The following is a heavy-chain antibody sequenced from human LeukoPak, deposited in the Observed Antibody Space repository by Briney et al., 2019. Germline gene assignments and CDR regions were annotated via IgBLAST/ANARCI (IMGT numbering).Heavy chain of an antibody. D-gene: IGHD6-13*01. CDR1: GFTFSSYW. Sequence: GGSLRLSCAASGFTFSSYWMSWVRQAPGKGLEWVANIKQDGSEKYYVDSVKGRFTISRDNAKNSLYLQMNSLRAEDTAVYYCARPSEAQQIDAFDIWGQGTMVTLSS. J-gene: IGHJ3*02. V-gene: IGHV3-7*01. CDR3: ARPSEAQQIDAFDI. CDR2: IKQDGSEK.